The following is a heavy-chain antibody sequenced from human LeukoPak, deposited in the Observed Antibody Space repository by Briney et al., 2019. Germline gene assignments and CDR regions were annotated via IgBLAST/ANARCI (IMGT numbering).Heavy chain of an antibody. Sequence: GALRLSCAGFVFNFSDYYMSRIRQAPGKGLEWVSYITSSGSAIYYADSVQGRFTISRDNARNSLYLQMNGLTAEDTPVYYCATDIMATSGDYWGQGTLVTVSS. CDR2: ITSSGSAI. V-gene: IGHV3-11*01. CDR3: ATDIMATSGDY. J-gene: IGHJ4*02. D-gene: IGHD5-12*01. CDR1: VFNFSDYY.